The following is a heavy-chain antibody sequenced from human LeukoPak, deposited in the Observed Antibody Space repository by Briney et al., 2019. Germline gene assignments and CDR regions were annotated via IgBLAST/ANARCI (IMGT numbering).Heavy chain of an antibody. J-gene: IGHJ4*02. Sequence: GGSLRLSCAASGFTVSSNYMSWVRQAPGKGLEWVSVIYSGGSTYYADSVKGRFTISRDNSKNTLYLQMNSLRTEDTAVYYCARELVGTNYFDYWGQGTLVTVSS. CDR1: GFTVSSNY. V-gene: IGHV3-66*01. D-gene: IGHD1-26*01. CDR3: ARELVGTNYFDY. CDR2: IYSGGST.